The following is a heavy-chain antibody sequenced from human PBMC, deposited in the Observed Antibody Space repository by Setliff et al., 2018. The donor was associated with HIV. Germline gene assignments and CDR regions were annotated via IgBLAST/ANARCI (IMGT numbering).Heavy chain of an antibody. CDR1: GFTFSSYS. J-gene: IGHJ4*02. Sequence: GGSLRLSCAASGFTFSSYSMTWVRQAPGKGLEWVSSIRTDGDATYYADSVKGRFTISRDNSKNTPYLQMNSLRVEDAAVYYCAKGRSGYYNFDSWGQGTLVTVSS. D-gene: IGHD3-22*01. V-gene: IGHV3-23*01. CDR2: IRTDGDAT. CDR3: AKGRSGYYNFDS.